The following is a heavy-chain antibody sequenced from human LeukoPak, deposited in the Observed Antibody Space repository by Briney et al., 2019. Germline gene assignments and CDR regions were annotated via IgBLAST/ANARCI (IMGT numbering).Heavy chain of an antibody. J-gene: IGHJ4*02. CDR3: VRVDGGY. Sequence: SGGSLRLSCAASGFTFSSYGMHWVRQGPGKGLVWVPRINSDGSTTNYADSVKGRFTISRDNAKNTLYLQMNSLRAEDTAVYYCVRVDGGYWGQGTLVTVSS. CDR2: INSDGSTT. D-gene: IGHD3-16*01. V-gene: IGHV3-74*01. CDR1: GFTFSSYG.